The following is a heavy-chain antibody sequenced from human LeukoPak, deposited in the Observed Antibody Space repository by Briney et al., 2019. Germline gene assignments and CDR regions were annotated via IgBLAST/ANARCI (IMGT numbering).Heavy chain of an antibody. CDR3: ARYTSGWYFLVDY. V-gene: IGHV3-33*08. CDR2: IWYDGSNK. D-gene: IGHD6-19*01. Sequence: GGSLRLSCAASGFTFNVYGMHWVRQAPGKGLEWVAVIWYDGSNKYYADSVKGRFTISRDNSKNTLYLQMNSLRAEDTAVYYCARYTSGWYFLVDYWGQGTLVTVSS. J-gene: IGHJ4*02. CDR1: GFTFNVYG.